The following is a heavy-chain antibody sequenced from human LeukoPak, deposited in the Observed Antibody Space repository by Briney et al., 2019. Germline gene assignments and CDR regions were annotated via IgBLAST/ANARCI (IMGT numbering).Heavy chain of an antibody. D-gene: IGHD6-19*01. CDR3: TRGSSGRRDN. CDR1: GYTFTSCD. Sequence: VKVSCKASGYTFTSCDINWVRQATGQGLEWMGWMNPNSGNTGYGQSFQGRITMTGDISIGTAYMELSNLTSEDTAIYYCTRGSSGRRDNWGQGTLVTVSA. CDR2: MNPNSGNT. V-gene: IGHV1-8*01. J-gene: IGHJ4*02.